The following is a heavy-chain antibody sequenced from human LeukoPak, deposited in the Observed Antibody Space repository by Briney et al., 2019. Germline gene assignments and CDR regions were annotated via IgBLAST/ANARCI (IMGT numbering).Heavy chain of an antibody. CDR2: IIPIFGTA. Sequence: SVKVSCKASGGTFSSYAISWVRQAPGQGLEWMGGIIPIFGTANYAQKFQGRVTITTDESTSTAYMELSSLRSEDTAVYYCARGRGYYDSSGYPVWHFDYWGQGTLVTVSS. CDR1: GGTFSSYA. D-gene: IGHD3-22*01. J-gene: IGHJ4*02. V-gene: IGHV1-69*05. CDR3: ARGRGYYDSSGYPVWHFDY.